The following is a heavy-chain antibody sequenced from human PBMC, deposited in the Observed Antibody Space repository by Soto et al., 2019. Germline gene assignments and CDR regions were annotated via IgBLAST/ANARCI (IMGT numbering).Heavy chain of an antibody. V-gene: IGHV4-39*01. D-gene: IGHD3-10*01. CDR3: ARRHGLDIDAYY. CDR1: GSSITGGSISITTYY. J-gene: IGHJ4*02. Sequence: SETLSLTCSVSGSSITGGSISITTYYWGWMRQPPGKGLEWIASFFIGGNTYYNPSLKSRVTTSVDTSKNQFSLKLSSVTAADTALYFCARRHGLDIDAYYWGQGILVTVSS. CDR2: FFIGGNT.